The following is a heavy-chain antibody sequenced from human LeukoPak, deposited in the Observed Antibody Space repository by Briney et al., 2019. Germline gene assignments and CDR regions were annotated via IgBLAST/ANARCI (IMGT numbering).Heavy chain of an antibody. D-gene: IGHD5-18*01. CDR1: GFTFSDYY. V-gene: IGHV3-53*01. J-gene: IGHJ4*02. CDR2: IYSGGST. Sequence: PGGSLRLSCAASGFTFSDYYMSWVRQAPGKGLEWVSVIYSGGSTYYADSVKGRFTISRDNSKNTLDLQMNSLRAEDTAVYYCARGYSYGFDYWGQGTLVTVSS. CDR3: ARGYSYGFDY.